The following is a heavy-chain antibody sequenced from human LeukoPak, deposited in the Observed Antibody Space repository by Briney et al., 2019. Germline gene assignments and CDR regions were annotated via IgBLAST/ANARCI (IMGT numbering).Heavy chain of an antibody. D-gene: IGHD1-26*01. V-gene: IGHV3-23*01. CDR2: ISGSGGST. J-gene: IGHJ4*02. CDR1: GFTFSSYA. CDR3: AKDTWSGSYSDY. Sequence: GGSLRLSCAASGFTFSSYAMSWVRQAPGKGLEWVSAISGSGGSTYYADSVKGRFTISRDNSKNTLYPQMNSLRAEDTAVYYCAKDTWSGSYSDYWGQGTLVTVSS.